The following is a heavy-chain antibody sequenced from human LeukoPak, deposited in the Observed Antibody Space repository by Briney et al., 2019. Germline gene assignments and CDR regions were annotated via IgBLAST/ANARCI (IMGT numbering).Heavy chain of an antibody. Sequence: GASVKVSCKASGGTFSSYAISWVRQAPGQGLEWMGGIIPIFGTANYAQKFQGRVTMTRDTSTSTVYMELSSLRSEDTAVYYCARGSSNYDFWSGDYWGQGTLVTVSS. J-gene: IGHJ4*02. D-gene: IGHD3-3*01. V-gene: IGHV1-69*05. CDR1: GGTFSSYA. CDR3: ARGSSNYDFWSGDY. CDR2: IIPIFGTA.